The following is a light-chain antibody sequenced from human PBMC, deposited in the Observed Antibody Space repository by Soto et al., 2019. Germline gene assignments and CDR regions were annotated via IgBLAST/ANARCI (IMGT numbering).Light chain of an antibody. CDR3: AAWDDSLSGRV. Sequence: QLVLTQPPSASGTPGQRVTISCSGSSSNIGSNSVYWYQQLPGTAPKLLIYRNNQRPSGVPDRFSASKSGTSASLAISGLRSEDEADYYCAAWDDSLSGRVFGGGTKVTVL. J-gene: IGLJ3*02. CDR2: RNN. V-gene: IGLV1-47*01. CDR1: SSNIGSNS.